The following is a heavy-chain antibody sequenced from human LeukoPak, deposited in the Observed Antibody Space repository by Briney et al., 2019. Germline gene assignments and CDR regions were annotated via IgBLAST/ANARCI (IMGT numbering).Heavy chain of an antibody. D-gene: IGHD3-3*01. Sequence: PSETLSLTCACSGASISSYYWDGIRQPAGKGLEWIGHISSSGNTNYHPSLKSRVSLSLDTSQNHVSLRLRSVTAADTAVYYCARGNPHYGKNVFGLRGQGTMVTVSS. CDR2: ISSSGNT. J-gene: IGHJ3*01. V-gene: IGHV4-4*07. CDR1: GASISSYY. CDR3: ARGNPHYGKNVFGL.